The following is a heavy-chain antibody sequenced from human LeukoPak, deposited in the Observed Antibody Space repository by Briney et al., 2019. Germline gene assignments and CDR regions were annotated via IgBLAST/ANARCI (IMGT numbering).Heavy chain of an antibody. V-gene: IGHV6-1*01. CDR2: TYYRSKWYN. CDR1: GDSVSSNSAA. CDR3: ARAPNWNYGLRHVFDY. Sequence: SQTLSLTCAISGDSVSSNSAAWNWIRQSPSRGLEWLGRTYYRSKWYNDYAVSVKSRITINPDTSKNQFSLQLNSVTPEDTAVYYCARAPNWNYGLRHVFDYWGQGTLVTVSS. J-gene: IGHJ4*02. D-gene: IGHD1-7*01.